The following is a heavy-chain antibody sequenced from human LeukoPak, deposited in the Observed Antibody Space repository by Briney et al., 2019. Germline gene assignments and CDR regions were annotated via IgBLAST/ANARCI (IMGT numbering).Heavy chain of an antibody. Sequence: GASVKVSCKVSGYTLTELSMHWVRQAPGKGLEWMGGFDPEDGETIYAQKFQGRVTMTEDTSTDTAYMELSSLRSEDTAVYYCATPNLYSSSWSWFDPWGQGTLVTVSS. CDR1: GYTLTELS. D-gene: IGHD6-13*01. V-gene: IGHV1-24*01. CDR2: FDPEDGET. CDR3: ATPNLYSSSWSWFDP. J-gene: IGHJ5*02.